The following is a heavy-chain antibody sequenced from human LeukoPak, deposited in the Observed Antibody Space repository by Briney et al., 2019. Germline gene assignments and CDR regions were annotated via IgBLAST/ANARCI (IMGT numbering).Heavy chain of an antibody. CDR1: GDSVSRNNAA. CDR3: ARYQVSEGREITPFDY. Sequence: SQTLSLTCAISGDSVSRNNAAWNWIRQSPSRGLEWLGRTYYRSKWYSDYAESVKSRITISPDTSKNQFSLQLNSVTPEDTAVYYCARYQVSEGREITPFDYWCQGTLATVSS. J-gene: IGHJ4*02. CDR2: TYYRSKWYS. D-gene: IGHD2-2*01. V-gene: IGHV6-1*01.